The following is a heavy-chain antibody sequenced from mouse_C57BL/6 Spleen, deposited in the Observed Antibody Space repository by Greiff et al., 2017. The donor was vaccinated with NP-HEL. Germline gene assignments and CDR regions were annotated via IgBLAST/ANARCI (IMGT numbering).Heavy chain of an antibody. V-gene: IGHV14-2*01. CDR3: ASYYYGSSYGNFDY. CDR2: IDPEDGET. D-gene: IGHD1-1*01. CDR1: GFNIKDYY. Sequence: VQLQQSGAELVKPGASVKLSCTASGFNIKDYYMHWVKQRTEQGLEWIGRIDPEDGETKYAPEFQGKATITADTSSNTAYLQLSSLTSEDTAVYYCASYYYGSSYGNFDYWGQGTTLTVSS. J-gene: IGHJ2*01.